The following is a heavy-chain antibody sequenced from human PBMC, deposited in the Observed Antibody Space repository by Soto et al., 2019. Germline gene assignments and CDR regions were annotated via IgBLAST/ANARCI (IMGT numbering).Heavy chain of an antibody. Sequence: PSETLSLTCAVYGGSFSDYSWTWIRQPPGKALEWIGQINHSGSANYNPSLKSRVTISVATPKNQFSLELASVTAADTAVYYCARGLFSEDSFPRGWYFFDYWGQGTLVTVSS. CDR1: GGSFSDYS. V-gene: IGHV4-34*01. CDR2: INHSGSA. D-gene: IGHD1-26*01. J-gene: IGHJ4*02. CDR3: ARGLFSEDSFPRGWYFFDY.